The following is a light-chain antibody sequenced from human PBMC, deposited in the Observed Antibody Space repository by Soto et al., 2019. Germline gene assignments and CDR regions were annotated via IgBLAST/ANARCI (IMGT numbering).Light chain of an antibody. Sequence: IQMTQSPSSLSASVGERDTITSPATLPISNYLAWYQQKPGKIPNLLIYAASTLQAGVPSRFSGSGSGTDFTLTISSLQTEEVAAYDCQKYNSAPLTFGGGTKGEIK. CDR2: AAS. V-gene: IGKV1-27*01. CDR3: QKYNSAPLT. J-gene: IGKJ4*01. CDR1: LPISNY.